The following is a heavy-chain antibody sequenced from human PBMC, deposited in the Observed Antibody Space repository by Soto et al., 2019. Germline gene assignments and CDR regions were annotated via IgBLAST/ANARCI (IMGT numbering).Heavy chain of an antibody. J-gene: IGHJ4*02. CDR1: GFTFSSYW. Sequence: EVQLVESGGGLVQPGGSLRLSCAASGFTFSSYWMHWVRQAPGKGPVWVSRINSDGRSTSYADSVKGRFTISRDNAKNTLYLQMNSPRAEDTAVYYCVRTSLVVAAATREDYWGQGTLVTVSS. CDR2: INSDGRST. V-gene: IGHV3-74*01. CDR3: VRTSLVVAAATREDY. D-gene: IGHD2-15*01.